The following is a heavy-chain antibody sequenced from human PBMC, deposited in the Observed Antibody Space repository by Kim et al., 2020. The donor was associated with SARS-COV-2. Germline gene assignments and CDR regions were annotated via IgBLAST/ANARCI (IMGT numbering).Heavy chain of an antibody. CDR2: ISGSGGST. Sequence: GGSLRLSCAASGFTFSSYAMSWVRQAPGKGLEWVSAISGSGGSTYYADSVKGRFTISRDNSKNTLYLQMNSLRAEDTAVYYCAKDPHYDFWSGYYFDYWGQGTLVTVSS. CDR3: AKDPHYDFWSGYYFDY. V-gene: IGHV3-23*01. D-gene: IGHD3-3*01. CDR1: GFTFSSYA. J-gene: IGHJ4*02.